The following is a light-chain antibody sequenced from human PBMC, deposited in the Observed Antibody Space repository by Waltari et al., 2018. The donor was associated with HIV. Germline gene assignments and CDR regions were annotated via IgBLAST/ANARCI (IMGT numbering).Light chain of an antibody. CDR3: YSTDSSENQRGV. CDR2: EDR. V-gene: IGLV3-10*01. CDR1: ALPKQY. Sequence: SYELTQPPSVSVSPGQAAIITCSGDALPKQYAYWYQQKSGQAPVLIIFEDRKRPSGIPERFSGSSSGTVATLTISEAQAEDEGDYYCYSTDSSENQRGVFGGGTKLTVL. J-gene: IGLJ3*02.